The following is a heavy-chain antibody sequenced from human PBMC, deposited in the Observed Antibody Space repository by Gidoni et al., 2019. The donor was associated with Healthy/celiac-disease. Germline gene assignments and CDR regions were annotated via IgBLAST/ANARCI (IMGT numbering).Heavy chain of an antibody. D-gene: IGHD7-27*01. CDR2: IYYSGST. Sequence: QLQLQESGPGLVKPSETLSLTCTVPGGSISSSSYYWGWIRQPPGKGLEWIGSIYYSGSTYYNPSLKSRVTISVDTSKNQFSLKLSSVTAADTAVYYCAIHAPALNWGFDYWSQGTLVTVSS. CDR3: AIHAPALNWGFDY. CDR1: GGSISSSSYY. J-gene: IGHJ4*02. V-gene: IGHV4-39*01.